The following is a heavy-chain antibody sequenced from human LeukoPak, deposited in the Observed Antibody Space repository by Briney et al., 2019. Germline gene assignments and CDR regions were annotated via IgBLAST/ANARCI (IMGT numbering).Heavy chain of an antibody. D-gene: IGHD3-10*01. J-gene: IGHJ3*02. Sequence: SETLSLTCTVSGDSIGNYYWSWIRQPPGKGLEWIGYIYYSGTTNYNPSLKSRVTISVDTSKNQFSLKLSSVTAADTAVYYCARVFGSGSSGPYDAFDIWGQGTMVTVSS. CDR3: ARVFGSGSSGPYDAFDI. CDR1: GDSIGNYY. V-gene: IGHV4-59*08. CDR2: IYYSGTT.